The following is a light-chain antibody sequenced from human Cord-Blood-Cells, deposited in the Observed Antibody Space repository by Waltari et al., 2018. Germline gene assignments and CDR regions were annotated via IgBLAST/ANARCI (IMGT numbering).Light chain of an antibody. Sequence: DIQMTQSPSTLSASVGDRVTITCRASQSISSWLAWYQKKPGKAPKLLIYDASSLESGVPSRFSGSGSGTEFTLTISSLQPDDFATYCCQQYNSYSYTVGQGTKREIK. CDR2: DAS. CDR3: QQYNSYSYT. J-gene: IGKJ2*01. V-gene: IGKV1-5*01. CDR1: QSISSW.